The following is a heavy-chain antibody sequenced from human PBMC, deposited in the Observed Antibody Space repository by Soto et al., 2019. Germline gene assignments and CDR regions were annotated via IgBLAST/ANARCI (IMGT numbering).Heavy chain of an antibody. D-gene: IGHD3-10*01. J-gene: IGHJ6*03. CDR1: GGSISSSSYY. Sequence: PSETLSLTCTVSGGSISSSSYYWGWIRQPPGKGLEWIGSIYYSGSTYYNPSLKSRVTISVDTSKNQFSLKLSSVTAADTAVYYCARAAYYYGSGSYYSPYYYYMDVWGKGTTVTVSS. V-gene: IGHV4-39*07. CDR2: IYYSGST. CDR3: ARAAYYYGSGSYYSPYYYYMDV.